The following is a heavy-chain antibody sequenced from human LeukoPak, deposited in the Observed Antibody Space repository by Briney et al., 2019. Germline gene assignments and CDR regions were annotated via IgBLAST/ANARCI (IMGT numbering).Heavy chain of an antibody. Sequence: SVKVSCKASGGTFISYAISWVRQAPGQGLEWMGRIIPILGIANYAQKFQGRVTITADKSTSTAYMELSSLRSEDTAVYYCARDRGSVGASYYYYGMDVWGQGTTVTVSS. D-gene: IGHD1-26*01. V-gene: IGHV1-69*04. J-gene: IGHJ6*02. CDR1: GGTFISYA. CDR2: IIPILGIA. CDR3: ARDRGSVGASYYYYGMDV.